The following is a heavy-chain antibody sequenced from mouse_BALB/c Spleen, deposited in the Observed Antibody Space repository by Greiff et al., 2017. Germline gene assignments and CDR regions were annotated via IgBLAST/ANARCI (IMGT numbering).Heavy chain of an antibody. CDR1: GYTFTDYA. V-gene: IGHV1-67*01. D-gene: IGHD1-2*01. Sequence: QVQLQQSGPELVRPGVSVKISCKGSGYTFTDYAMHWVKQSHAKSLEWIGVISTYYGNTNYNQKFKGKATMTVDKSSSTAYMELARLTSEDSAIYYCARGDTTATQFAYWGQGTLVTVSA. J-gene: IGHJ3*01. CDR2: ISTYYGNT. CDR3: ARGDTTATQFAY.